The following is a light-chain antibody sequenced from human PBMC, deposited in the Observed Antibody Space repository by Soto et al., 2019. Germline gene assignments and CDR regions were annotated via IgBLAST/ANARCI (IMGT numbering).Light chain of an antibody. J-gene: IGLJ2*01. Sequence: SYELTQPPSVSVSPGQTASITCSGDKLGNNYVSWYQQQKPGQSPVLVIYQDTKRPSGTPERFSGSNSGNTATLTISGTQAMDEADYYCQAWDTSTKVFGGGTKLTVL. V-gene: IGLV3-1*01. CDR3: QAWDTSTKV. CDR2: QDT. CDR1: KLGNNY.